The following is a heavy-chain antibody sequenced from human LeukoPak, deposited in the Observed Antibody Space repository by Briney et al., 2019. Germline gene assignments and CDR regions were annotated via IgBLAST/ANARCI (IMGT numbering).Heavy chain of an antibody. D-gene: IGHD6-19*01. CDR1: GGSISSGDYY. CDR2: IYYSGST. V-gene: IGHV4-30-4*08. J-gene: IGHJ2*01. CDR3: ARANAAIAVAGTGWYFDL. Sequence: PSETLSLTCTVSGGSISSGDYYWSWIRQPPGKGLEWIGYIYYSGSTYYNPSLKSRVTTSVDTSKNQFSLKLSSVTAADTAVYYCARANAAIAVAGTGWYFDLWGRGTLVTVSS.